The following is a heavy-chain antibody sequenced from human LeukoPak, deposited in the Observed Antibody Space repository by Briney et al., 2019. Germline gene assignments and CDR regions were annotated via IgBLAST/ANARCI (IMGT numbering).Heavy chain of an antibody. CDR2: IHHSGAT. CDR1: GYSISSGYQ. CDR3: ARDSPQTFSDMSNGWFDP. D-gene: IGHD2-8*01. V-gene: IGHV4-38-2*02. J-gene: IGHJ5*02. Sequence: PSETLSLTCTVSGYSISSGYQWAWIRQPPGKGLEWIASIHHSGATYYNPSLKSRVTISVDTSKNQFSLKLSSVTAADTAVYYCARDSPQTFSDMSNGWFDPWGQGTLVTVSS.